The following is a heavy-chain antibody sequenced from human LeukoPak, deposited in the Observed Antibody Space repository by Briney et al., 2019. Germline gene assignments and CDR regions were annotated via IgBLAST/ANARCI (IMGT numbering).Heavy chain of an antibody. CDR1: GDPIGRGSYY. Sequence: SETLSLTCAVSGDPIGRGSYYWGWIRQPAGKAPEWIGRIFNTGSTSYNPSLKSRVTISVDTSKNQFSLKLSSVTAADTAVYYCARKRYCSSTSCYTEIDYWGQGTLVTVSS. D-gene: IGHD2-2*02. V-gene: IGHV4-61*02. J-gene: IGHJ4*02. CDR2: IFNTGST. CDR3: ARKRYCSSTSCYTEIDY.